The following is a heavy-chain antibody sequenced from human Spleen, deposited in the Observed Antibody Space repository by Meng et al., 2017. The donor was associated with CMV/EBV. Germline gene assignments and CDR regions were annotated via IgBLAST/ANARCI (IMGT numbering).Heavy chain of an antibody. CDR3: ARVSVGPRGD. Sequence: QVQLVESGXGVVQPXRSLRLSCAASGFTFSSYAMHWVRQAPGKGLEWVAVISYDGSNKYYADSVKGRFTISRDNSKNTLYLQMNSLRAEDTAVYYCARVSVGPRGDWGQGTLGTVSS. V-gene: IGHV3-30-3*01. CDR2: ISYDGSNK. J-gene: IGHJ4*02. CDR1: GFTFSSYA. D-gene: IGHD1-26*01.